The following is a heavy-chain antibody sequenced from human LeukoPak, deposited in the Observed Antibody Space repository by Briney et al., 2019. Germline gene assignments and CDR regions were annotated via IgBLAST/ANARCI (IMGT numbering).Heavy chain of an antibody. CDR3: ARAFDP. V-gene: IGHV3-21*06. J-gene: IGHJ5*02. Sequence: GGSLRLSCAASGFTVSSNYMSWVRQAPGKGLEWVSSISGYSDYIFYADSVRGRFTVSRDDAKNSLYLQMDSLRVEDTAVYYCARAFDPWGQGTLVAVSS. CDR1: GFTVSSNY. CDR2: ISGYSDYI.